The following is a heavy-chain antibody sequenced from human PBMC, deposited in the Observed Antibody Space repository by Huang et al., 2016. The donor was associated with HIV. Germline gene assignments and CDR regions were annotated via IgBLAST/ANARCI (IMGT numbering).Heavy chain of an antibody. CDR1: GGSFSGYY. CDR2: SNHSGST. CDR3: ARERMMSRLDVHDAFDI. D-gene: IGHD2-15*01. Sequence: QVQLQQWGAGLLKPSETLSLTCAVYGGSFSGYYWSWIRQSPGKGLEWIGESNHSGSTNYTPPLKSRLTISVDTSKNQFSLKLSSVTAADTAVYYCARERMMSRLDVHDAFDIWGQGTMVTVSS. J-gene: IGHJ3*02. V-gene: IGHV4-34*01.